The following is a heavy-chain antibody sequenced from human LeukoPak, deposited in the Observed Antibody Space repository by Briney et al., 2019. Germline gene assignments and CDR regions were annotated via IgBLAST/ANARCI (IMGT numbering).Heavy chain of an antibody. CDR2: IYYSGST. CDR1: GGSINNYY. D-gene: IGHD2-2*02. V-gene: IGHV4-59*08. J-gene: IGHJ5*02. CDR3: ARNTENWFEP. Sequence: SETLSLTCTVSGGSINNYYWSWIRQPPGKGLEWIGYIYYSGSTNYNPSLNSRVTISVDTSKNQFSLKLTSVTAADTAVYYCARNTENWFEPWGQGTLVTVSS.